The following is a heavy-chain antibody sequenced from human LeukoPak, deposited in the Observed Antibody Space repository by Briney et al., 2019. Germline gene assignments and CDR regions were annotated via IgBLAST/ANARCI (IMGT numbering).Heavy chain of an antibody. CDR3: ARTYTAVHYFDY. CDR1: GGTFSSYA. J-gene: IGHJ4*02. V-gene: IGHV1-69*13. Sequence: ASVKVSCKASGGTFSSYAISWVRQAPGQGLEWMGGIIPIFGTANYAQKFQGRVTITADESTSTAYMELSSLRSEDTAVYYCARTYTAVHYFDYWGQGTLVTVSS. D-gene: IGHD2-21*02. CDR2: IIPIFGTA.